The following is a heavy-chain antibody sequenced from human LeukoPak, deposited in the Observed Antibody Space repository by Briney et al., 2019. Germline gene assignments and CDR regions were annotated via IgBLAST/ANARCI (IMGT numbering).Heavy chain of an antibody. CDR2: ISWNSGRI. D-gene: IGHD2-2*01. J-gene: IGHJ5*02. Sequence: GGSLRLSCAASGFSFSRYAMHWVRQAPGKGLEWVSGISWNSGRIGYADTVKGRFTISRDNAKNSLYLQMNSLRAEDTALYYCAKDILSSTLTNWFDPRGQGTLVTVSS. CDR1: GFSFSRYA. V-gene: IGHV3-9*01. CDR3: AKDILSSTLTNWFDP.